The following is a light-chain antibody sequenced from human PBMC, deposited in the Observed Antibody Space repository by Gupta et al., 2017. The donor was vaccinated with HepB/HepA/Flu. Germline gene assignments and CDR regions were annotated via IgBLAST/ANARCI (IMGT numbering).Light chain of an antibody. CDR1: QSVNH. CDR3: QQYGSSRWT. V-gene: IGKV3-20*01. J-gene: IGKJ1*01. CDR2: GAS. Sequence: ETVLTQSPGTLSLSPGERATLSCRASQSVNHLTWYQQKPGQAPRLLIYGASSRAIGIPDRFSGSGSGTDFTLTISRLEPEDVAVYYYQQYGSSRWTFGQGTKVEIK.